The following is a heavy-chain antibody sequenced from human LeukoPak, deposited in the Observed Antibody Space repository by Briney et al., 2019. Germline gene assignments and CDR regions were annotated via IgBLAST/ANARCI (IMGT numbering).Heavy chain of an antibody. D-gene: IGHD3-3*01. J-gene: IGHJ4*02. CDR3: ARGYDFWSGNDY. V-gene: IGHV4-59*01. CDR2: IYYSGST. CDR1: GGSISSYY. Sequence: PSETLSLTCTVSGGSISSYYWSWIRQPPGKGLEWIGYIYYSGSTNYNPSLKSRVTISVDTSKNQFSLKLSSVTAADTAVYYCARGYDFWSGNDYWGQGTLVTVSS.